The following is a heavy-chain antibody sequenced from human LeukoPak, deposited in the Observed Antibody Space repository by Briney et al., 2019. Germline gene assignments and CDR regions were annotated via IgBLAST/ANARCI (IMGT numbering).Heavy chain of an antibody. CDR2: ITWNSAGI. D-gene: IGHD1-26*01. CDR1: GFTFYDYA. J-gene: IGHJ4*02. V-gene: IGHV3-9*01. Sequence: PGRSLRLSCAASGFTFYDYALHWVRQAPGKGLEWVSGITWNSAGIGYADSVKGRFTISRDNAKNSLYLQMNSLRPEDTAFYYCTKGAPYFGDWGQGTLVTVSS. CDR3: TKGAPYFGD.